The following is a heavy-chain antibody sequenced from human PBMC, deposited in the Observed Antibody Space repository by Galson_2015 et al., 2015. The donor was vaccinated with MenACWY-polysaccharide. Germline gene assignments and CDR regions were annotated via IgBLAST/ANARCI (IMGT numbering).Heavy chain of an antibody. CDR3: ARGHLGLGV. J-gene: IGHJ6*02. CDR2: IKKDGSEK. V-gene: IGHV3-7*01. CDR1: GLTFSNWW. Sequence: SLRLSCAASGLTFSNWWMTWVRQSPGKGLEWLARIKKDGSEKYYVDSVKGRFTISRDNAKDSLYLQMNSLRAEDTSVYYCARGHLGLGVWGQGTMVTVSS.